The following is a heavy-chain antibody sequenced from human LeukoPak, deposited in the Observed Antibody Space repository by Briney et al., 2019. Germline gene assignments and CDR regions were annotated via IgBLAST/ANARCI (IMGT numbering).Heavy chain of an antibody. CDR2: ISDSGGIT. V-gene: IGHV3-23*01. D-gene: IGHD3-16*01. CDR1: AFTFSSYA. CDR3: AKSQSPWGTLRQAFDF. J-gene: IGHJ4*02. Sequence: GGSLRLSCAASAFTFSSYAMSWVRQAPGKGLEWVSVISDSGGITNYADSVKGRFTISRDNSKNTVYLQMNSLRAEDTAVYYCAKSQSPWGTLRQAFDFWGQGTLVTVSS.